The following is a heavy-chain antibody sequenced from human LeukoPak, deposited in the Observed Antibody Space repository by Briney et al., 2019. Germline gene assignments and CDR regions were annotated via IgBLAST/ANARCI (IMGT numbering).Heavy chain of an antibody. CDR2: ILYDGTNQ. V-gene: IGHV3-30*14. D-gene: IGHD3-22*01. CDR1: GFTFSTYA. J-gene: IGHJ4*02. Sequence: GGSLRLSCAASGFTFSTYAMHWVRQAPGKGLEWVAVILYDGTNQYYADSVKGRFSISRDNSKNTVYLQMNSLRAEDTAVYYCARVMGPHYFDTSGSSRAFDFWGQGTLVTVSS. CDR3: ARVMGPHYFDTSGSSRAFDF.